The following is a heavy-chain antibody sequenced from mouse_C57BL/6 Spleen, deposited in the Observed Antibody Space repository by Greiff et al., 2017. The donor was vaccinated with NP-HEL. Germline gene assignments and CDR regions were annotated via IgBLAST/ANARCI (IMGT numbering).Heavy chain of an antibody. J-gene: IGHJ2*01. CDR2: IDPSDSYT. CDR1: GYTFTSYW. D-gene: IGHD2-1*01. CDR3: ARCYYGTPSYFDY. V-gene: IGHV1-59*01. Sequence: QVQLKQPGAELVRPGTSVKLSCKASGYTFTSYWMHWVKQRPGQGLEWIGVIDPSDSYTNYNQKFKGKATLTVDTSSSTAYMQLSSLTSEDSAVYYCARCYYGTPSYFDYWGQGTTLTVSS.